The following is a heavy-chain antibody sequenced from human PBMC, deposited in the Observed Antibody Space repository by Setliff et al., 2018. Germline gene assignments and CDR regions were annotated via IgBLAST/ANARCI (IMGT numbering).Heavy chain of an antibody. CDR3: LGAGTCSY. D-gene: IGHD3-10*02. J-gene: IGHJ4*02. CDR2: INPGGSET. Sequence: LKISCVGTGFSFRNCWASWVRQAPGKGPEWLASINPGGSETYYVDSARGRFTISRDNARNSLSLQMNSLGSDDTAVYYCLGAGTCSYWGQGTRVTVSS. CDR1: GFSFRNCW. V-gene: IGHV3-7*01.